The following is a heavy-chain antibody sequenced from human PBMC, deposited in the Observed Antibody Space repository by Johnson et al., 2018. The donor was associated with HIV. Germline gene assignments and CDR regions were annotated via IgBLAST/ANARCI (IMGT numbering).Heavy chain of an antibody. CDR2: ISYDGSNK. J-gene: IGHJ3*02. CDR1: GFSFSDFY. CDR3: ARAGSSSSGPRAFDI. D-gene: IGHD6-6*01. V-gene: IGHV3-30*03. Sequence: QVQLVESGGGLVKPGGSLRLSCAASGFSFSDFYMSWIRQAPGKGLEWVAVISYDGSNKYYADSVKGRFTISRDNSKNTLYLQMNSLRAEDTAVYYCARAGSSSSGPRAFDIWGQGTMVTVSS.